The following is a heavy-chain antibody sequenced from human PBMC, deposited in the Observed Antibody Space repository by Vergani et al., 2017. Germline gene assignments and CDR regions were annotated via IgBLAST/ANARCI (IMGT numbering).Heavy chain of an antibody. V-gene: IGHV1-2*02. J-gene: IGHJ6*03. CDR3: ARDAFPIAAAGRGYYYYYMDV. CDR1: GYTFTGYY. Sequence: QVQLVQSGAEVKKPGASVKVSCKASGYTFTGYYMHWVRQAPGQGLEWMGWINPNSGGTNYAQKFQGRVTMTRDTSISTAYMELSRLRSDDTAVYYCARDAFPIAAAGRGYYYYYMDVWGKGTTVTISS. D-gene: IGHD6-13*01. CDR2: INPNSGGT.